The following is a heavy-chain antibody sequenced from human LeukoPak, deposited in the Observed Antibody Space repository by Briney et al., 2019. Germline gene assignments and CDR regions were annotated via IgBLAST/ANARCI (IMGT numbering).Heavy chain of an antibody. V-gene: IGHV3-48*01. J-gene: IGHJ6*03. Sequence: PPGGSVSLFCALSGFTFSDYKMKWVRHAPGKGLEWLSYISSGSGTIYYADSVRGRFTISRDNAKNSLYLQMNSLRVEDTAVYYCARDSYGYYYVDVWGKGTTVTVSS. CDR2: ISSGSGTI. CDR1: GFTFSDYK. D-gene: IGHD2-8*01. CDR3: ARDSYGYYYVDV.